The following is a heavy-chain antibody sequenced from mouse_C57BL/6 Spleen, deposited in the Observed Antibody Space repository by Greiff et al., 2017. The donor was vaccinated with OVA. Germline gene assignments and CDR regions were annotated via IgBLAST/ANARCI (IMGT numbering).Heavy chain of an antibody. CDR2: IDPSDSYT. CDR3: ASYFDY. CDR1: GYTFTSYW. V-gene: IGHV1-59*01. Sequence: QVQLQQPGAELVRPGTSVKLSCKASGYTFTSYWMHWVKQRPGQGLEWIGVIDPSDSYTNYNQKFKGKATLTVDTSSSPAYMQLSSLTSEDSAVYYCASYFDYWGQGTTLTVSS. J-gene: IGHJ2*01.